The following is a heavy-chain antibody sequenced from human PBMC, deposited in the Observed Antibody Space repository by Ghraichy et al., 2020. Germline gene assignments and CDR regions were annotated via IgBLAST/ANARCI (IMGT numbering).Heavy chain of an antibody. V-gene: IGHV4-39*01. CDR3: ARRDLDYSAPNDY. Sequence: SETLSLTCTVSGGSISSSSYYWGWIRQPPGKGLEWIGSIYYSGSTYYNPSLKSRVTISVDTSKNQFSLKLSSVTAADTAVYYCARRDLDYSAPNDYWGQGTLVTVSS. D-gene: IGHD4-11*01. CDR1: GGSISSSSYY. CDR2: IYYSGST. J-gene: IGHJ4*02.